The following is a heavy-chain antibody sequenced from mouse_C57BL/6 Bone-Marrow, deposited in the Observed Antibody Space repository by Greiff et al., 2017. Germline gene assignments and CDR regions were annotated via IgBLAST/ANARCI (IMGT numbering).Heavy chain of an antibody. D-gene: IGHD1-1*01. CDR1: GFNIKDDY. Sequence: VQLQQSGAELVRPGASVKLSCTASGFNIKDDYMHWVKQRPEQGLEWIGWIDPENGDTEYASKFQGKATITADTSSNTAYLQLSSLTSEDTAVYYCTHYGSSPAWFAYGGQGTRVTVSA. CDR3: THYGSSPAWFAY. J-gene: IGHJ3*01. CDR2: IDPENGDT. V-gene: IGHV14-4*01.